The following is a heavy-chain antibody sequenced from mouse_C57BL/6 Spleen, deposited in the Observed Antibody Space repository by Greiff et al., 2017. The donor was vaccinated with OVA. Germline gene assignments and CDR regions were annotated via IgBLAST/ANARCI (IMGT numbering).Heavy chain of an antibody. J-gene: IGHJ2*01. CDR1: GFTFSSYG. CDR2: ISSGGSYT. CDR3: ARQGGYYGSSYYYFDD. Sequence: EVKLMESGGDLVKPGGSLKLSCAASGFTFSSYGMSWVRQTPDKRLEWVATISSGGSYTYYPDSVKGRFTISRDNAKNTLYLQMSSLKSEDTAMYYCARQGGYYGSSYYYFDDWGQGTTLTVSS. V-gene: IGHV5-6*01. D-gene: IGHD1-1*01.